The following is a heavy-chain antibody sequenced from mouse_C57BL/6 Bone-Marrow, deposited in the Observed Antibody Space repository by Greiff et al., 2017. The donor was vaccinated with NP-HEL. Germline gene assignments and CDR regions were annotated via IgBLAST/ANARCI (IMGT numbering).Heavy chain of an antibody. Sequence: EVMLVESGGGLVKPGGSLKLSCAASGFTFSSYTMSWVRQTPEKRLDWVATIRGGGGNTYYPDSVKGRFPISRANAKNPLYLQMSSLRSEDTALYYCARQGPRGRSYDWFAYWGQGTLVTVSA. CDR1: GFTFSSYT. CDR2: IRGGGGNT. J-gene: IGHJ3*01. CDR3: ARQGPRGRSYDWFAY. V-gene: IGHV5-9*01. D-gene: IGHD1-1*01.